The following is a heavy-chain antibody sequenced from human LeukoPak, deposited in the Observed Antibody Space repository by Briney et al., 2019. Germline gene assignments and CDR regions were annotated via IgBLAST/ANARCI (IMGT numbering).Heavy chain of an antibody. J-gene: IGHJ4*02. Sequence: ASVKVSCKASGYTFTGYYMHWVRQAPGQGLEWMGWINPNSGGANYAQKFQGRVTMTRDTSISTAYMELSRLRSDDTAVYYCARGLYSSSWIDYWGQGTLVTVSS. D-gene: IGHD6-13*01. CDR3: ARGLYSSSWIDY. V-gene: IGHV1-2*02. CDR2: INPNSGGA. CDR1: GYTFTGYY.